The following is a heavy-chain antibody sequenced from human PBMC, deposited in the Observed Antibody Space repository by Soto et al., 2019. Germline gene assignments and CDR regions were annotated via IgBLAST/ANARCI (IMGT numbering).Heavy chain of an antibody. D-gene: IGHD6-6*01. CDR3: ARLAARQAVDY. J-gene: IGHJ4*02. V-gene: IGHV3-7*05. CDR1: GFTFSGYW. CDR2: IRQDGREK. Sequence: EVQLVESGGGLVQPGGSLRLSCAASGFTFSGYWMTWVRQAPGRGLEWVANIRQDGREKYYVDSVKGRFSVSRDNAKNSLSVQMNSLRPDDTAVYYCARLAARQAVDYWGQGSLVTVSS.